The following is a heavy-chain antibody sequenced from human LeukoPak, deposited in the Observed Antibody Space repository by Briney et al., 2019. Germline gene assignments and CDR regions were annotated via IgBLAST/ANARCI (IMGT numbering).Heavy chain of an antibody. CDR3: AKEIWPTVTIPGRTYFDY. Sequence: SVKVSCKDSVGTFRSYAISWVRQAPRQGLEWMGGTIPILGTANHAHKSQGRVTITADKSPSTAYMELSSLRAGATAVYYCAKEIWPTVTIPGRTYFDYWGQGTLVTVSS. V-gene: IGHV1-69*10. CDR2: TIPILGTA. J-gene: IGHJ4*02. CDR1: VGTFRSYA. D-gene: IGHD4-17*01.